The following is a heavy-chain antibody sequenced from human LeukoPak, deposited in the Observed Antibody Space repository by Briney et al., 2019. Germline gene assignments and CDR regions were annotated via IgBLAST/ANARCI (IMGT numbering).Heavy chain of an antibody. J-gene: IGHJ6*03. CDR3: AREGGDGIVGALRGYMDV. V-gene: IGHV1-2*02. CDR2: INPNSGGT. CDR1: GYTFTGYY. Sequence: ASVKVSCKAPGYTFTGYYMHWVRQAPGQGLEWMGWINPNSGGTNYAQKFQGRVTMTRDTSISTAYMELSRLRSDDTAVYYCAREGGDGIVGALRGYMDVWGKGTTVTVSS. D-gene: IGHD1-26*01.